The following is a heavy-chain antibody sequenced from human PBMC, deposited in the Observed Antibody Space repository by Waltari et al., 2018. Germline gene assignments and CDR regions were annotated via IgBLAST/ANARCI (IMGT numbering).Heavy chain of an antibody. Sequence: EVQVVESGGGLVQPGGCVRLSCAASGFTFSTYWLHWVRQAPGKGLAGVSRIHSDGSSTSYADSVKGRFTISRDNAKNTLYLQMNSLRAEDTAEYYCVRGGSTYFDSWGQGTLVTVSS. CDR1: GFTFSTYW. J-gene: IGHJ4*02. V-gene: IGHV3-74*01. CDR2: IHSDGSST. D-gene: IGHD3-16*01. CDR3: VRGGSTYFDS.